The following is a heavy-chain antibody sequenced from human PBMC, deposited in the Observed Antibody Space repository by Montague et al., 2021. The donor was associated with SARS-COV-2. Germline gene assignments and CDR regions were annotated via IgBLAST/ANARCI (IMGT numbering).Heavy chain of an antibody. CDR1: GDSVSSNIAA. CDR2: TYYRSKWYN. D-gene: IGHD1-14*01. J-gene: IGHJ4*02. CDR3: TQERGPGRTTWHYFDY. Sequence: CAISGDSVSSNIAAWNWIRQFPSRGLEWLGRTYYRSKWYNDYAVSVRSRITISPDTSKNQFSLQLNSVTPEDTAVYYCTQERGPGRTTWHYFDYWGQGTLATVSS. V-gene: IGHV6-1*01.